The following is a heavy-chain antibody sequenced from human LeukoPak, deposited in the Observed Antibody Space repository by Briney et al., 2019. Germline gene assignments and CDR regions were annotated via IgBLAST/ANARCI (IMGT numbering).Heavy chain of an antibody. CDR1: GGSISSSSYY. J-gene: IGHJ4*02. Sequence: PSETLSLTCTVSGGSISSSSYYWGWIRQPPGKGLEWIGRIYYSGSTYYNPSLKSRVTISVDTSKNQFSLKRSSVTAADTAVYYCARDLWREGYYYVGVNIRYFDYWGQGTLVTVSS. V-gene: IGHV4-39*07. CDR3: ARDLWREGYYYVGVNIRYFDY. D-gene: IGHD3-22*01. CDR2: IYYSGST.